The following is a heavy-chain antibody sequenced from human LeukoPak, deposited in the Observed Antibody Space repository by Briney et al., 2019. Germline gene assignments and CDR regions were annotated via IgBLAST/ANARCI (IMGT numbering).Heavy chain of an antibody. J-gene: IGHJ4*02. CDR2: IYYSGST. CDR1: GGSISSGGYY. CDR3: ARLRHNGYSYGYVDY. Sequence: SETLSLTCTVSGGSISSGGYYWSWIRQHPGMGLEWIGYIYYSGSTYYNPSLRSRITISLDTSKNQFSLKLSSVIAADTAVYYCARLRHNGYSYGYVDYWGQGTLVTVSS. D-gene: IGHD5-18*01. V-gene: IGHV4-31*03.